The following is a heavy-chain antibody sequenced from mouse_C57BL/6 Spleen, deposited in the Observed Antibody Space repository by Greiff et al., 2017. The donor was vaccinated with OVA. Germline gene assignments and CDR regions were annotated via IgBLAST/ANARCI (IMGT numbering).Heavy chain of an antibody. J-gene: IGHJ4*01. D-gene: IGHD1-1*01. Sequence: VQLQQPGAELVKPGASVKMSCKASGYTFTSYWITWVKQRPGPGLEWIGDIYPGSGSTNYNEKFKSKATLTVDTSSSTAYMQLSSLTSEDSAVYYCARSITTVVAEDAMDYWGQGTSVTVSS. CDR3: ARSITTVVAEDAMDY. CDR1: GYTFTSYW. CDR2: IYPGSGST. V-gene: IGHV1-55*01.